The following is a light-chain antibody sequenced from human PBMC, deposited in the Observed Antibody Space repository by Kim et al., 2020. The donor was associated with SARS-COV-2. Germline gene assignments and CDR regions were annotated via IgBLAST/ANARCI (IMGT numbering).Light chain of an antibody. CDR2: EDT. Sequence: SGSPGQTASITCSGDKLGDKYACWYQQKPGQSPVLVIYEDTKRPSGIPERFSGSNSGNTATLTISGTQAMDEADYYCQAWDGSTVVFGTGTKVTVL. J-gene: IGLJ1*01. CDR3: QAWDGSTVV. CDR1: KLGDKY. V-gene: IGLV3-1*01.